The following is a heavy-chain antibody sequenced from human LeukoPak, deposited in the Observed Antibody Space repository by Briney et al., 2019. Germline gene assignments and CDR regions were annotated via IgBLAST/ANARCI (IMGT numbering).Heavy chain of an antibody. V-gene: IGHV1-69*13. D-gene: IGHD2-2*02. CDR3: ARERKRIRYCSSTSCYRSFDY. J-gene: IGHJ4*02. CDR1: GGTFSSYA. Sequence: GASVKVSCRASGGTFSSYAISWVRQAPGQGLEWMGGIIPIFGTANYAQKFQGRVTITADESTSTAYMELSSLRSEDTAVYYCARERKRIRYCSSTSCYRSFDYWGQGTLVTVSS. CDR2: IIPIFGTA.